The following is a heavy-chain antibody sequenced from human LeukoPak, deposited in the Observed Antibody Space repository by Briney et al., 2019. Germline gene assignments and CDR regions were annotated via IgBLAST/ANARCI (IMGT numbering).Heavy chain of an antibody. CDR3: ARDTWGSQGYFDY. CDR2: ISSSSYI. J-gene: IGHJ4*02. CDR1: GFTFSSYS. D-gene: IGHD3-16*01. V-gene: IGHV3-21*01. Sequence: GGSLRLSCAASGFTFSSYSMNWVRQAPGKGLEWVSSISSSSYIYYADSVKGRFTISRDNAKNSLYLQMNSLRAEDTAVYYCARDTWGSQGYFDYWGQGTLVTVSS.